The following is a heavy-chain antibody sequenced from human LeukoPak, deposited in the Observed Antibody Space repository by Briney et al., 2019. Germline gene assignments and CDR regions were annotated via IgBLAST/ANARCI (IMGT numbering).Heavy chain of an antibody. J-gene: IGHJ4*02. CDR1: GGSISSSSYF. D-gene: IGHD1-26*01. CDR3: ARDRRSGSYLGFDY. CDR2: IYYSGST. V-gene: IGHV4-39*07. Sequence: SETLSLTCTVSGGSISSSSYFWGWIRQPPGKGLEWIGSIYYSGSTYYNPSLKSRVTISVDTSKNQFSLKLSSVTTADTAVYYCARDRRSGSYLGFDYWGQGTLVTVSS.